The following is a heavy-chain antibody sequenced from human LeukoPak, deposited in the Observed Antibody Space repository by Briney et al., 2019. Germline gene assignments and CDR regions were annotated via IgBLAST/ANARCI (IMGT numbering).Heavy chain of an antibody. CDR2: IYTSGST. CDR3: ASGPSGSYREYYYMDV. D-gene: IGHD1-26*01. Sequence: PSETLSLTCTVSGGSISSGSYYWSWIRQPAGKGLEWIGRIYTSGSTNYNPSLKSRVTISVDTSKNQFSLKLSSVTAADTAVYYCASGPSGSYREYYYMDVWGKGTTVTISS. V-gene: IGHV4-61*02. J-gene: IGHJ6*03. CDR1: GGSISSGSYY.